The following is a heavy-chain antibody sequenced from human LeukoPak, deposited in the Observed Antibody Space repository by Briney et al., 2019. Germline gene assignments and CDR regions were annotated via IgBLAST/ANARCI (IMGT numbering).Heavy chain of an antibody. Sequence: SSETLSLTCTVSGGSISSSSYYWGWIRQPPGKGLEWIGSIYYSGSTYYNPSLKSRVTISVDTSKNQFSLKLSSVTAADTAVYYCARHPVAVAGTFGYWGQGTLVTVPS. J-gene: IGHJ4*02. CDR1: GGSISSSSYY. D-gene: IGHD6-19*01. V-gene: IGHV4-39*01. CDR3: ARHPVAVAGTFGY. CDR2: IYYSGST.